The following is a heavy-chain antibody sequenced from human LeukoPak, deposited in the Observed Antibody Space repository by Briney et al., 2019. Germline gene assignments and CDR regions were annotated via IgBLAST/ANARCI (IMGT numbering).Heavy chain of an antibody. CDR1: GFTFSSYE. V-gene: IGHV3-48*03. CDR2: ISSSGSTI. CDR3: AREGYSGSYFDY. D-gene: IGHD1-26*01. Sequence: PGGSLRLSCAASGFTFSSYEMNWVRQAPGKGLEWVSYISSSGSTIYYADSVKGRFTISRDSAENSLYLQMNSLRAEDTAVYYCAREGYSGSYFDYWGQGTLVTVSS. J-gene: IGHJ4*02.